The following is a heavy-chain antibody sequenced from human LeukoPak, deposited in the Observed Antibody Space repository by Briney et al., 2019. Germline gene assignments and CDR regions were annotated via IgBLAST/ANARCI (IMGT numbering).Heavy chain of an antibody. CDR1: GFTFSSYS. J-gene: IGHJ4*02. D-gene: IGHD1-26*01. Sequence: GGSLRLSCAASGFTFSSYSMNWVRQAPGEGLEWVSSISNSSSYIYYADSVKGRFTISRDNAKNSLYLQMNSLRAEDTAVYYCARDIPRGSTHLDYWGQGTLVTVSA. CDR2: ISNSSSYI. V-gene: IGHV3-21*01. CDR3: ARDIPRGSTHLDY.